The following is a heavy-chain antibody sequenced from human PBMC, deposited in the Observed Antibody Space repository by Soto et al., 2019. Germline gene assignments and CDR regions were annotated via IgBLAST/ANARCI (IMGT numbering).Heavy chain of an antibody. CDR1: GFTFSSYS. CDR3: ARLRIPYCSGGSCYSQFDY. Sequence: EVQLVESGGGLVKPGGSLRLSCAASGFTFSSYSMNWVRQAPGKGLEWVSSISSSSSYIYYADSVKGRFTISIDNAKNSLYLQMNSLRAEDTAVYYCARLRIPYCSGGSCYSQFDYWGQGTLVTVSS. CDR2: ISSSSSYI. D-gene: IGHD2-15*01. V-gene: IGHV3-21*01. J-gene: IGHJ4*02.